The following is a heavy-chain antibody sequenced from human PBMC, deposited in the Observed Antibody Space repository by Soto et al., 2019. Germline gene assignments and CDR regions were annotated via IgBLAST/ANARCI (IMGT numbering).Heavy chain of an antibody. Sequence: SETLSLTCAVSGYSISSGYYWGWIRQPPGKGLEWIGSIYHSGSTYYNPSLKSRVTISVDTSKNQFSLKLSSVTAADTAMYYCARHRDSGSYFEEGGFDYWGQGTLVTVSS. D-gene: IGHD1-26*01. V-gene: IGHV4-38-2*01. CDR2: IYHSGST. J-gene: IGHJ4*02. CDR1: GYSISSGYY. CDR3: ARHRDSGSYFEEGGFDY.